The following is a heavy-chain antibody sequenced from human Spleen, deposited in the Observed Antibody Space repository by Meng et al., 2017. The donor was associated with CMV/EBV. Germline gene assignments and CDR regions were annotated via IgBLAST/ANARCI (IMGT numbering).Heavy chain of an antibody. CDR3: AIPIAVAGTLDY. J-gene: IGHJ4*02. V-gene: IGHV3-23*01. CDR2: ISGSDGTR. Sequence: GESLKISCTGSGFTFSAYAMSWVRQAPGKGLEWVSTISGSDGTRDYADSVKGRFTVSRDNSKRTLYLQMSSLRVDDTAVYYCAIPIAVAGTLDYWGQGTLVTVSS. CDR1: GFTFSAYA. D-gene: IGHD6-19*01.